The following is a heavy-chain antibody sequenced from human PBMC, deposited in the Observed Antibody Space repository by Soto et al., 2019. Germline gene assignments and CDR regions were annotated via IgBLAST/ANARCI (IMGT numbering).Heavy chain of an antibody. CDR2: IYDSGSP. J-gene: IGHJ4*02. CDR3: ARGVGSSPPRY. V-gene: IGHV4-59*01. CDR1: GGSISVYY. D-gene: IGHD3-9*01. Sequence: SETLSLTCTISGGSISVYYWSWIRQPPGQALEWIGYIYDSGSPYYSPSLRSRVTIPADTSKNQISLKLTSATASDTAVYYCARGVGSSPPRYWGRGTLVTVSS.